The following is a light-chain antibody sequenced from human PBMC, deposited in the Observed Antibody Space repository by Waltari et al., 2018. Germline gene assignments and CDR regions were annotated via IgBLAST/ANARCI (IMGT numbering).Light chain of an antibody. CDR1: QGISSC. CDR2: AAA. Sequence: DIQMTQSPSSVSASVGDRVTITCRASQGISSCLAWYQQKQGKAPKLLIYAAASLQRGVPSRFSGSGSGTDFTLTISSLQPEDFATYYCQQANSFPRTFGQGTKVEIK. CDR3: QQANSFPRT. J-gene: IGKJ1*01. V-gene: IGKV1-12*01.